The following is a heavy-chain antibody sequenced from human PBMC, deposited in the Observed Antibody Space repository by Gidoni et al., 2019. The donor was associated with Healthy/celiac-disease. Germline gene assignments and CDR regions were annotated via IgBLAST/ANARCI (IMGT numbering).Heavy chain of an antibody. Sequence: QVQLVQSGAEVKKPGSSVKVSCKASGGTFSSYAISWVRQAPGQGLEWMGGIIPIFGTANYAQKFQGRVTITADESTSTAYMELSSLRSEDTAVYYCARDRRRYSSSPGGFSGGYWGQGTLVTVSS. CDR3: ARDRRRYSSSPGGFSGGY. D-gene: IGHD6-6*01. CDR2: IIPIFGTA. V-gene: IGHV1-69*01. J-gene: IGHJ4*02. CDR1: GGTFSSYA.